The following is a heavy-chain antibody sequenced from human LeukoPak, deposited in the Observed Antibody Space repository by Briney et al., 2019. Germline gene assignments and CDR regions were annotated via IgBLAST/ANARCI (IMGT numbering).Heavy chain of an antibody. CDR2: IYYSGSA. V-gene: IGHV4-59*01. CDR3: ARAAYSSGWDLDY. D-gene: IGHD6-19*01. CDR1: GGSMSSYY. J-gene: IGHJ4*02. Sequence: SETLSLTCTVSGGSMSSYYWSWIRQPPGKGLEWIAYIYYSGSANYNPSLKSRVTISVDTSKNQFSLKLSSVTAADTAVYYCARAAYSSGWDLDYWGQGTLVTVFS.